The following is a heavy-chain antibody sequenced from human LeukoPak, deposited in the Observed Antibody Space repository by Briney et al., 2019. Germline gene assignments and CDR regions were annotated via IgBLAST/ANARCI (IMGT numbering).Heavy chain of an antibody. CDR3: TRRLDD. D-gene: IGHD3-16*01. CDR1: GFTLSTNA. CDR2: ISGSGAST. J-gene: IGHJ4*02. Sequence: GGSLRLSCLTSGFTLSTNAMSWVRQAPGKGLEWISGISGSGASTYYADSVKGRFTISRDNAQNSLYLQMNGLRVEDTAVYYCTRRLDDWGQGTLVTVSS. V-gene: IGHV3-23*01.